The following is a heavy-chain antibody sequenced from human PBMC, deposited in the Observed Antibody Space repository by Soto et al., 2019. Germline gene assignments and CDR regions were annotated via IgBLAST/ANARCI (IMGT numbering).Heavy chain of an antibody. J-gene: IGHJ5*01. D-gene: IGHD2-15*01. CDR3: AREGSYGWYDC. Sequence: ALVKVSCKASGYTFSSLGIIWVRQAPGQGLEWMGWISGYNGNAKYAQRFQGRVTMTTDTSTSTVYMDLRSLGSDDSAVYYCAREGSYGWYDCWGQGTLVTVSS. CDR2: ISGYNGNA. CDR1: GYTFSSLG. V-gene: IGHV1-18*01.